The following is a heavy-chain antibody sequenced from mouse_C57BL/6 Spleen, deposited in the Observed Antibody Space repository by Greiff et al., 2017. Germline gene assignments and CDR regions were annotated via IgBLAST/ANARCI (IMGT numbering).Heavy chain of an antibody. CDR2: IDPENGDT. V-gene: IGHV14-4*01. J-gene: IGHJ4*01. CDR1: GFNIKDDY. Sequence: VQLQQSGAELVRPGASVKLSCTASGFNIKDDYMHWVKQRPEQGLEWIGWIDPENGDTEYASKFQGKATITADTSSNTAYLQLSSLTSEDTAVYYCTTVGDYDGRDYDAMDYWGQGTSVTVSS. D-gene: IGHD2-4*01. CDR3: TTVGDYDGRDYDAMDY.